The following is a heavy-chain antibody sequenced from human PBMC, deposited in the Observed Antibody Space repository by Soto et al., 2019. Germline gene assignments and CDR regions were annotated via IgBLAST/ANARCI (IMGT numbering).Heavy chain of an antibody. J-gene: IGHJ3*02. CDR1: GYTFTSYG. CDR3: ARVYSSGWYDRRRSAFDI. D-gene: IGHD6-19*01. Sequence: ASVKVSCKASGYTFTSYGIIWVRQAPGQGLEWMGWISAYNGNTNYAQKLQGRVTMTTDTSTSTAYMELRSLRSDDTAVYYCARVYSSGWYDRRRSAFDIWGQGTMVTVS. CDR2: ISAYNGNT. V-gene: IGHV1-18*01.